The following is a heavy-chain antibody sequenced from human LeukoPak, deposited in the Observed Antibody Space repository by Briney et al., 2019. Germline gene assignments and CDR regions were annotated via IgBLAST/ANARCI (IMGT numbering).Heavy chain of an antibody. CDR1: GFTFSSYW. D-gene: IGHD2-21*01. CDR3: ARDLFGAYCGGACPTPDY. V-gene: IGHV3-74*01. CDR2: VNSDGTDI. Sequence: GGSLRFSCAASGFTFSSYWMLWVRLAPGKGLVWVSRVNSDGTDIHYEDSVKGRFTVSRDNAKNTLYLQMNSLRVDDTAVYYCARDLFGAYCGGACPTPDYWGQGTLVGVSS. J-gene: IGHJ4*02.